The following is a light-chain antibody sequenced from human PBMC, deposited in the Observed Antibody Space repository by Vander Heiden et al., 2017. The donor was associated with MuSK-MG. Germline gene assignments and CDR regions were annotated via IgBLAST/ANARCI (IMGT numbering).Light chain of an antibody. CDR2: AAS. V-gene: IGKV1-39*01. CDR1: QTIDRY. J-gene: IGKJ2*02. CDR3: QQSFGFPGT. Sequence: DIQMTQSPSSLSASVGDRVTITCRASQTIDRYLNWYQQKPGKAPNLLMYAASSLQSGVPSRFSGGGSGTDFTLTISSLQPEDFATYYCQQSFGFPGTFGQGTKLEIK.